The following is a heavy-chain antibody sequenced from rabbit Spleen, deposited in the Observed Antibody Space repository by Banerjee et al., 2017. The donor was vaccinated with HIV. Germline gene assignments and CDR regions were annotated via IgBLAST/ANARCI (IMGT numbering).Heavy chain of an antibody. CDR1: GFDFSDRDV. CDR3: ARDLAGVIGWNFNL. V-gene: IGHV1S7*01. J-gene: IGHJ4*01. D-gene: IGHD4-1*01. CDR2: INTATGKA. Sequence: QLKETGGGLVQPGGSLTLSCKASGFDFSDRDVMCWVRQAPGKGLEWIACINTATGKAVYANWVNGRFTISRHNAQNTLYLQLDSLTAADTATYFCARDLAGVIGWNFNLWGPGTLVTVS.